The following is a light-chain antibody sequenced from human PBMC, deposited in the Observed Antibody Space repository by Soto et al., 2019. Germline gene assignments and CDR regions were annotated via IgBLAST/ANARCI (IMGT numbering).Light chain of an antibody. Sequence: QLVLTQPPSVSGAPGQRVTISCTGSSSNIGAGYDVHWYQQLPGTAPKFLIYGNSNRPSGVPDRFSGSKSGTSASLAITGLQAEDEADYYCQSYDSSLRGVFGGGTKVTVL. CDR2: GNS. CDR1: SSNIGAGYD. V-gene: IGLV1-40*01. J-gene: IGLJ3*02. CDR3: QSYDSSLRGV.